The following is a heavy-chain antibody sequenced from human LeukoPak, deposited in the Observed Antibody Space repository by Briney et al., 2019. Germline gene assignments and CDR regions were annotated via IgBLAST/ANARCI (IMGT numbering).Heavy chain of an antibody. D-gene: IGHD4-23*01. Sequence: GGSLSLSCTASGFTFGDYAMSWFRQAPGKGLEWVGFIRSKAYGGTTEYAASVKGRFTISRDDSKSIAYLQMNSLKTEDTAVYYCTRDYGGNSRDFDYWGQGTLVTVSS. J-gene: IGHJ4*02. CDR3: TRDYGGNSRDFDY. CDR1: GFTFGDYA. CDR2: IRSKAYGGTT. V-gene: IGHV3-49*03.